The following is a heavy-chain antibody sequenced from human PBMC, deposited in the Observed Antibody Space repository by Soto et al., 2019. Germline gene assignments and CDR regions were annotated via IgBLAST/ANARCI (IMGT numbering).Heavy chain of an antibody. Sequence: QVQLVESGGGVVQPGRSLRLSCAASGFTFSSYGMHWVRQAPGKGLEWVAVIWYDGSNKYYADSVKGRFTISRDNSKNTLYLQMSSLRAEDTAVYYCASHSGSYYGYYFDYWGQGTLVTVSS. D-gene: IGHD1-26*01. CDR1: GFTFSSYG. CDR3: ASHSGSYYGYYFDY. J-gene: IGHJ4*02. CDR2: IWYDGSNK. V-gene: IGHV3-33*01.